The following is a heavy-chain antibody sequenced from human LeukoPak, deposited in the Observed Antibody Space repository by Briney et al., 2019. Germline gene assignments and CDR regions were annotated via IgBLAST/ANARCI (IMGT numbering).Heavy chain of an antibody. CDR2: MYHSGST. Sequence: KPSETLSLTCTVSGYSISSGYYWGWIRQPPGKGLEWIGSMYHSGSTYYNPSLKSRVTISVDTSKNQFSLKLSSVTAADTAVYYCARVRNSSWRGAGDYWGQGTLVTVSS. CDR1: GYSISSGYY. D-gene: IGHD6-13*01. V-gene: IGHV4-38-2*02. CDR3: ARVRNSSWRGAGDY. J-gene: IGHJ4*02.